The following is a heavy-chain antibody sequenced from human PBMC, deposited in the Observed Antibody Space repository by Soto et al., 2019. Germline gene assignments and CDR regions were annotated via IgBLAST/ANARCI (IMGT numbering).Heavy chain of an antibody. V-gene: IGHV3-9*01. D-gene: IGHD3-16*01. Sequence: EVQLVESGGGLVQPGRSLRLSCAASGFTFDDYAMHWVRQAPGKGLEWVSGISWNSGSIGYADSVKGRFTISRDNAKNSLYLQMNSLRAEDTALYYCAKLGNMITFGGAPFDYWGQGTLVTVSS. CDR1: GFTFDDYA. CDR2: ISWNSGSI. CDR3: AKLGNMITFGGAPFDY. J-gene: IGHJ4*02.